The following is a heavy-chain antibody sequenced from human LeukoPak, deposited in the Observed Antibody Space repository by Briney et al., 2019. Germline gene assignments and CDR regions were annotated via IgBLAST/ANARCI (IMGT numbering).Heavy chain of an antibody. D-gene: IGHD5-18*01. CDR3: AREEWDVDTAMVTWGAFDI. CDR2: IYYSGST. V-gene: IGHV4-61*01. Sequence: SETLSLTCTVSGGSISSSSYYWGWIRQPPGKGLEWIGYIYYSGSTNYNPSLKSRVTISVDTSKNQFSLKLSSVTAADTAVYYCAREEWDVDTAMVTWGAFDIWGQGTMVTVSS. CDR1: GGSISSSSYY. J-gene: IGHJ3*02.